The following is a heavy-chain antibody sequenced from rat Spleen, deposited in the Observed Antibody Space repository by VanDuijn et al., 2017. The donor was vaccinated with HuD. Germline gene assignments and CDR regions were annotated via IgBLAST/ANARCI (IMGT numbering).Heavy chain of an antibody. J-gene: IGHJ2*01. CDR1: GFTFRNYD. CDR3: SREARGYFDY. CDR2: ISNTGGST. V-gene: IGHV5-29*01. Sequence: EVQLVESDGGLVQPGRSLKLSCAASGFTFRNYDMAWVRQAPGRGLEWVASISNTGGSTYYPDSVKGRFTISRHNANNTLYLQMNSLRSEDTATYYCSREARGYFDYWGQGVMVTVSS. D-gene: IGHD1-4*01.